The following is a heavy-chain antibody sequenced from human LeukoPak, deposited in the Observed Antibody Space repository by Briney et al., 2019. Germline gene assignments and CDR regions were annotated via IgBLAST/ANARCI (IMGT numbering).Heavy chain of an antibody. CDR1: GYTSTGYY. Sequence: VASVKVSCKASGYTSTGYYMHWVRQAPGQGLEWMGWINPNSGGTNYAQKFQGRVTMTRDTSISTAYMELSRLRSDDTAVYYCARESARGPRGFDYWGQGTLVTVSS. V-gene: IGHV1-2*02. CDR3: ARESARGPRGFDY. CDR2: INPNSGGT. J-gene: IGHJ4*02.